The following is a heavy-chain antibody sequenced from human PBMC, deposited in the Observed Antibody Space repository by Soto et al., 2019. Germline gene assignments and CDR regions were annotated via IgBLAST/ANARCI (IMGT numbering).Heavy chain of an antibody. CDR2: IKSKTDGGTT. CDR1: GFIFSNAW. J-gene: IGHJ4*02. Sequence: EVQLVESGGGLVQSGGSLRLSCAGSGFIFSNAWLNWVRQAAGKGLEWVGRIKSKTDGGTTDYAAPVKGRFTISRDDSKNTVYLQMNSLKTEDTALYYCTTDHPFFYGGSCYDHWGQGTLVTVSS. D-gene: IGHD3-22*01. CDR3: TTDHPFFYGGSCYDH. V-gene: IGHV3-15*07.